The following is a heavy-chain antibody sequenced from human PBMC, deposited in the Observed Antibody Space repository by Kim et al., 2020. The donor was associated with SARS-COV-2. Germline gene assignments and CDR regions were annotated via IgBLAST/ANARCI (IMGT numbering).Heavy chain of an antibody. J-gene: IGHJ5*02. Sequence: SETLSLTCTVSGGSISSGGYYWSWIRQHPGKGLEWIGYIYYSGSTYYNPSLKSRVTISVDTSKNQFSLKLSSVTAADTAVYYCARSPGYCSSTSCYAWGKNWFDPWGQGTLVTVSS. CDR2: IYYSGST. CDR3: ARSPGYCSSTSCYAWGKNWFDP. CDR1: GGSISSGGYY. V-gene: IGHV4-31*03. D-gene: IGHD2-2*03.